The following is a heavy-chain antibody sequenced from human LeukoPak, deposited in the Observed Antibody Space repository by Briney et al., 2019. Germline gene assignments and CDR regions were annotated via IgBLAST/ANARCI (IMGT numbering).Heavy chain of an antibody. J-gene: IGHJ4*02. V-gene: IGHV3-7*01. D-gene: IGHD2-8*01. Sequence: GGSLRLSCAASGFTFSSYWMNWVRQAPGKGLEWVANIKQDGTEKLYVDSVRGRFTISRDNAKNSLYLQMNSLRAEDTAVYYCARGLKYCVNGICYSRCSYFDYWGQGALVTVSS. CDR2: IKQDGTEK. CDR1: GFTFSSYW. CDR3: ARGLKYCVNGICYSRCSYFDY.